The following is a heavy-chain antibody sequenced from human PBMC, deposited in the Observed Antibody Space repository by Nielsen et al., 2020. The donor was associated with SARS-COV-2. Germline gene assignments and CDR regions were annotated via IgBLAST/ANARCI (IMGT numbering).Heavy chain of an antibody. D-gene: IGHD3-3*01. CDR3: AKPYDFWGPGFDY. CDR2: IKQDGSEK. J-gene: IGHJ4*02. CDR1: GFTFSSYW. V-gene: IGHV3-7*02. Sequence: LSLTCAASGFTFSSYWMSWVRQAPGKGLEWVANIKQDGSEKYYVDSVKGRFTISRDNSKNTLYLQMNSLRAEDTAVYYCAKPYDFWGPGFDYWGQGTLVTVSS.